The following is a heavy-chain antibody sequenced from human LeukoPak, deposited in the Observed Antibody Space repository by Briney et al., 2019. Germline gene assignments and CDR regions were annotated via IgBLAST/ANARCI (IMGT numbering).Heavy chain of an antibody. J-gene: IGHJ4*02. V-gene: IGHV3-11*04. CDR2: ISSSGSTI. CDR1: GFTFSDYY. CDR3: ARDRGVDDYGAVDDY. Sequence: GGSLRLSCAASGFTFSDYYMSWIRQAPGKGLEWVSYISSSGSTIYYADSVKGRFTISRDNAKNSLYLQMNSLRAEDSAVYYCARDRGVDDYGAVDDYWGQGTLVTVSS. D-gene: IGHD4-17*01.